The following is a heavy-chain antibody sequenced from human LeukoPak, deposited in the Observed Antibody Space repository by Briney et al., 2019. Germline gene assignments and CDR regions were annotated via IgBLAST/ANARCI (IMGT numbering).Heavy chain of an antibody. J-gene: IGHJ3*02. V-gene: IGHV1-18*01. CDR3: ARXXXRSTSCYRLNAFDAFDI. CDR2: MNPXSGNT. CDR1: GYTFTSYD. Sequence: ASVKVSCKASGYTFTSYDINWVRQATGQGLEWMGWMNPXSGNTNYAQKLQGXATMTTDTSTSTAYMELRSLRSDDTAVYYCARXXXRSTSCYRLNAFDAFDIWGQGTMVTVSS. D-gene: IGHD2-2*01.